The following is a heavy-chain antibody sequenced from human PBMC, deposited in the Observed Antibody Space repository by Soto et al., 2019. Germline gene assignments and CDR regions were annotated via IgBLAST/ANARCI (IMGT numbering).Heavy chain of an antibody. CDR3: ARDQMVYYYDSSGSSCYGMDV. CDR1: GFTFSSYW. Sequence: GGTLRLSCAASGFTFSSYWMHWVRQAPGKGLVWVSRINSDGSSTSYADPVKGRFTISRDNAKNTLYLQMNSLRAEDTAVYYCARDQMVYYYDSSGSSCYGMDVWGQGTTVTVSS. CDR2: INSDGSST. V-gene: IGHV3-74*01. D-gene: IGHD3-22*01. J-gene: IGHJ6*02.